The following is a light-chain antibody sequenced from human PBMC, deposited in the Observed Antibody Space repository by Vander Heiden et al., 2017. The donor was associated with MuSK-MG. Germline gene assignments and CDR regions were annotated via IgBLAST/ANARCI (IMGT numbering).Light chain of an antibody. CDR3: MQSIQLPPYT. J-gene: IGKJ2*01. V-gene: IGKV2D-29*01. Sequence: DIVMTQTPLSLSVTPGQSLLHSDGKTYLYWYLQKPGQPPQLLIYEVSNRFSGVPDRFSGSGSGTDFTLKISRVEAEDVGVYYCMQSIQLPPYTYGQGTKLEIK. CDR2: EVS. CDR1: QSLLHSDGKTY.